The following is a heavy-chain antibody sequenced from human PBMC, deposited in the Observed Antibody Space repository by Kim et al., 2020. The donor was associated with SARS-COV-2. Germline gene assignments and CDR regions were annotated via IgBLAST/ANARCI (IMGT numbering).Heavy chain of an antibody. V-gene: IGHV3-33*03. CDR3: AGGTNDYGDDVLAY. D-gene: IGHD4-17*01. J-gene: IGHJ4*02. Sequence: DPVRARFTISREHSKNTLDLNMNSLRAEDTAVYYCAGGTNDYGDDVLAYWGQGTLVTVSS.